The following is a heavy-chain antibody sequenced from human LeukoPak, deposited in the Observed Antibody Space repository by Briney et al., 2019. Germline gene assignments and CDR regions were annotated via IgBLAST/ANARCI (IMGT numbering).Heavy chain of an antibody. V-gene: IGHV3-33*06. CDR1: GFTFSSYG. J-gene: IGHJ4*02. Sequence: PGGSLRLSCAASGFTFSSYGMHWVRQAPGKGLEWVAVIWYDGSNKYYADSVKGRFTISRDNSKNTLYLQMNSLRAEDTAVYYCAKEPAAAEYYFDYWGQGTLVTVSS. D-gene: IGHD6-13*01. CDR3: AKEPAAAEYYFDY. CDR2: IWYDGSNK.